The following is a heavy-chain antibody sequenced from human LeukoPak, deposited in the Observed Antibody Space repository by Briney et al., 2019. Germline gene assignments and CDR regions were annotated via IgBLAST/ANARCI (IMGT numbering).Heavy chain of an antibody. J-gene: IGHJ4*02. CDR1: GFTFSSYG. Sequence: GGSLRLSCAASGFTFSSYGMSWVRQAPGKGLEWVSAISGSGGSTYYADSVKGRFTISRDNSKNTLYLQMNSLRAEDTAVYYCARVRYDGSGYYSIYDYWGQGTLVTVSS. CDR2: ISGSGGST. CDR3: ARVRYDGSGYYSIYDY. V-gene: IGHV3-23*01. D-gene: IGHD3-22*01.